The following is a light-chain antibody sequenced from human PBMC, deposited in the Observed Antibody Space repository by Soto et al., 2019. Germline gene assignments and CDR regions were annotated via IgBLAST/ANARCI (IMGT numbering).Light chain of an antibody. CDR2: GAS. J-gene: IGKJ1*01. V-gene: IGKV3-20*01. CDR1: QSVSSHY. CDR3: QQYGSSPWT. Sequence: EIVLTQSPGTLSLSPGERATLSCRASQSVSSHYLAWYQQKPGQAPRPLIYGASSRATGIPDRFSGSGAGTDFTLTISRLEPEDFAVYYCQQYGSSPWTFGQGTKVDIK.